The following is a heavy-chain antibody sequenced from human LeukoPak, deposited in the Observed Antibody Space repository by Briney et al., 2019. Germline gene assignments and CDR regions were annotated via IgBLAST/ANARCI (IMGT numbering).Heavy chain of an antibody. D-gene: IGHD3-3*02. CDR2: IYHSGST. CDR1: GYSISSGYY. J-gene: IGHJ4*02. CDR3: ARGQRFWSGYYGY. Sequence: SETLSLTCTVSGYSISSGYYWGWIRQPPGKGLEWIGSIYHSGSTYYNPSLKSRVTISVDTSKNQFSLKLSSVTAADTAVYYCARGQRFWSGYYGYWGQGTLVTVSS. V-gene: IGHV4-38-2*02.